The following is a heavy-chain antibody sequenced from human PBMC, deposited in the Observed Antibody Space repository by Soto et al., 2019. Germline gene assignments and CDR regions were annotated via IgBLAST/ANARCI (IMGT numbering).Heavy chain of an antibody. V-gene: IGHV3-21*01. Sequence: EVQLVESGGGLVKPGGSLRLSCAASGFTFSSYSMNWVRQAPGKGLEWVSSISSSSSYIYYADSVKGRFTISRDNAKNSLYLKMNSLRAEDTAVYYCAREYSGSYYRKGYFDYWGQGTLVTVSS. J-gene: IGHJ4*02. CDR3: AREYSGSYYRKGYFDY. D-gene: IGHD1-26*01. CDR1: GFTFSSYS. CDR2: ISSSSSYI.